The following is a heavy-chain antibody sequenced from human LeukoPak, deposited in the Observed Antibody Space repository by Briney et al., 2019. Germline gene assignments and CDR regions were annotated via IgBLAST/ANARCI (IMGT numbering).Heavy chain of an antibody. Sequence: PGGSLRLSCAASGFTFSSYSMNWVRQAPGKGLEWVSSISSSGSYVYYADSVKGRFTISRDNAKNSLYLQMDSLRAEGTAVYYCARDPVAAPAFDSWGQGTLVTVSS. CDR2: ISSSGSYV. CDR3: ARDPVAAPAFDS. J-gene: IGHJ4*02. CDR1: GFTFSSYS. D-gene: IGHD6-6*01. V-gene: IGHV3-21*01.